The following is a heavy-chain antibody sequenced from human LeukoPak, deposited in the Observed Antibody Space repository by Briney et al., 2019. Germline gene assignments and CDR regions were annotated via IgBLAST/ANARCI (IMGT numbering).Heavy chain of an antibody. CDR2: IIPIFGTA. D-gene: IGHD2-2*01. Sequence: ASVEVSCKASGGTFSSYAISWVRQAPGQGLEWMGGIIPIFGTANYAQKFQGRVTITTDESTSTAYMELSSLRSEDTAVYYCARDRERWGAYCSSTSCPHDAFDIWGQGTMVTVSS. CDR1: GGTFSSYA. V-gene: IGHV1-69*05. J-gene: IGHJ3*02. CDR3: ARDRERWGAYCSSTSCPHDAFDI.